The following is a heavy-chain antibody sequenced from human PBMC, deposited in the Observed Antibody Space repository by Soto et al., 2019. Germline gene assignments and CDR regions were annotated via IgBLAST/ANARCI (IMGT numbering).Heavy chain of an antibody. D-gene: IGHD3-22*01. CDR1: GGSISSYY. CDR2: IYYSGST. J-gene: IGHJ6*02. V-gene: IGHV4-59*08. Sequence: SETLSLTCTVSGGSISSYYGSWIRQPPGKGLEWIGYIYYSGSTNYNPSLKSRVTISVDTSKNQFSLKLSSVTAADTAVYYCARRLYYDSSGFEGGGMDVWGQGTAVTVSS. CDR3: ARRLYYDSSGFEGGGMDV.